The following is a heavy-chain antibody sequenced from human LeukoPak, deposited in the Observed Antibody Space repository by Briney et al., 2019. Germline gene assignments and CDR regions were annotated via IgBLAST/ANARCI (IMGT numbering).Heavy chain of an antibody. CDR3: AKDPLWFGESFGFDY. J-gene: IGHJ4*02. V-gene: IGHV3-30*02. D-gene: IGHD3-10*01. Sequence: GGSLRLSCAASGFTFSSYGMHWVRQAPGKGLEWVAFIRYDGSNKYYADSVKGRFTISRDNCKNTLYLQMNSLRAEDTAVYYCAKDPLWFGESFGFDYWGQGTLVTVSS. CDR2: IRYDGSNK. CDR1: GFTFSSYG.